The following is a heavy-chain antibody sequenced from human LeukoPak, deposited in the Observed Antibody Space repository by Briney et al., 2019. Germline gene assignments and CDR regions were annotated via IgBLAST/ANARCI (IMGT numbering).Heavy chain of an antibody. CDR2: IAYDGSNK. V-gene: IGHV3-30-3*01. CDR3: ARAVAGTQFAFDI. Sequence: GGSLRLSCAASGFTFSSYAMHWVRQAPGKGLEWEAVIAYDGSNKYYADSVKGRFTISRDNSKNTLYLQMNSLRAEDTAVYYCARAVAGTQFAFDIRGQGTMVTVSS. D-gene: IGHD6-19*01. J-gene: IGHJ3*02. CDR1: GFTFSSYA.